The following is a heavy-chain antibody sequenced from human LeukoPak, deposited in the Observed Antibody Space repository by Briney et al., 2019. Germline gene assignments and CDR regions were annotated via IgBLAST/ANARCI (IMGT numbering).Heavy chain of an antibody. CDR1: GFTFSSYS. V-gene: IGHV3-21*01. D-gene: IGHD1-7*01. CDR2: ISSSGSSI. J-gene: IGHJ4*02. Sequence: KPGGSLRLSCAASGFTFSSYSMNWVRQAPGKGLEWVSYISSSGSSIYYADSVKGRFTTSRDNAKNSLYLQMNSLSAEDTVVYYCTRPRTGTTDYWGQGTLVTVSS. CDR3: TRPRTGTTDY.